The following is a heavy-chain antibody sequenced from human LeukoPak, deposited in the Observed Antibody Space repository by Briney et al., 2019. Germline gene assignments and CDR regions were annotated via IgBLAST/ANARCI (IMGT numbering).Heavy chain of an antibody. J-gene: IGHJ3*02. CDR3: TTYGYSYAKGAFDI. D-gene: IGHD5-18*01. CDR1: GFTFSDYY. Sequence: GGSLRLSCAASGFTFSDYYMSWVRQAPGKGLEWVGRIKSKTDGGTTDYAAPVKGRFTISRDDSKNTLYLQMNSLKTEDTAVYYCTTYGYSYAKGAFDIWGQGTMVSVSS. CDR2: IKSKTDGGTT. V-gene: IGHV3-15*01.